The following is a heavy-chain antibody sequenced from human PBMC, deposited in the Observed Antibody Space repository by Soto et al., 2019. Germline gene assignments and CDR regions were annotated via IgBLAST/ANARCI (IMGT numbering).Heavy chain of an antibody. J-gene: IGHJ5*02. CDR2: IYYSGST. CDR1: GGSISSGDYY. Sequence: SETLSLTCTVSGGSISSGDYYWSWIRQPPGKGPEWIGYIYYSGSTYYNPSLKSRVTISVDTSKNQFSLKLSSVTAADTAVYYCARGSQSPYYYDSSGYYYWFDPWGQGTLVTVSS. V-gene: IGHV4-30-4*01. CDR3: ARGSQSPYYYDSSGYYYWFDP. D-gene: IGHD3-22*01.